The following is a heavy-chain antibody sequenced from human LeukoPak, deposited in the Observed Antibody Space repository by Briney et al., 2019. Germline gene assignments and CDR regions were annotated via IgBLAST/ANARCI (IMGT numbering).Heavy chain of an antibody. D-gene: IGHD3-22*01. J-gene: IGHJ4*02. V-gene: IGHV4-61*02. Sequence: PSQTLSLTCTVSGGSLGSGSYYWSWLRQPAGTGLEWIGRIYTSGSTNYNPSLKSRVTISLDTSENHFSLKLSSVTAADTAVYYCARVTTGGYYNYWGQGTLVTVSS. CDR1: GGSLGSGSYY. CDR2: IYTSGST. CDR3: ARVTTGGYYNY.